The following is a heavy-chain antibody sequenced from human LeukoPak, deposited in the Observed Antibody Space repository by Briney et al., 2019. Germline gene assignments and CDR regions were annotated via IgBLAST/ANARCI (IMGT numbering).Heavy chain of an antibody. V-gene: IGHV3-30*04. J-gene: IGHJ3*02. CDR3: AKDREGRRSSSWYYGAFDI. CDR1: GFTFGDYA. D-gene: IGHD6-13*01. Sequence: GRSLRLSCTASGFTFGDYAMSWVRQAPGKGLEWVAVISYGGSNKYYADSVKGRFTISRDNSKNTLYLQMNSLRAEDTAVYYCAKDREGRRSSSWYYGAFDIWGQGTMVTVSS. CDR2: ISYGGSNK.